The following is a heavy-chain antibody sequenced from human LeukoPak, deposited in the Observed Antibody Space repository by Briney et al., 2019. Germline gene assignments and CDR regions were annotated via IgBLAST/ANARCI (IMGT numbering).Heavy chain of an antibody. J-gene: IGHJ6*02. CDR2: ISYDGSNK. V-gene: IGHV3-30-3*01. CDR3: ARDAHDFWSGLYYYYGMDV. D-gene: IGHD3-3*01. Sequence: GGSLRLSCAASGFTFSSYAMHWVRQAPGKGLEWVAVISYDGSNKYYADSVKGRFTISRDNSKNTLYLQMNSLRAEDTAVYYCARDAHDFWSGLYYYYGMDVWGQGTTVTVSS. CDR1: GFTFSSYA.